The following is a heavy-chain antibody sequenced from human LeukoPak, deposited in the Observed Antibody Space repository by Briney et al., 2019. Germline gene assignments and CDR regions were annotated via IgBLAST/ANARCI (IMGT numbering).Heavy chain of an antibody. J-gene: IGHJ5*02. D-gene: IGHD2-21*01. V-gene: IGHV4-39*06. Sequence: SETLCLTCSVPGGSLNSFSHYWAWIRQPRGKGLEWIGCIFSSGSTYYNPSLQSRVTFSLDKSNNHFALKLTSLTAADTAVYYCARGLAHGGIANWFDPWGQGTLVTVSS. CDR2: IFSSGST. CDR3: ARGLAHGGIANWFDP. CDR1: GGSLNSFSHY.